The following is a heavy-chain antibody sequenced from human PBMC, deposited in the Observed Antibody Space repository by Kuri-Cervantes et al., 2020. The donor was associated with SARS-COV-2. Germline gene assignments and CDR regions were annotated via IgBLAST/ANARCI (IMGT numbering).Heavy chain of an antibody. CDR1: GGSISSSSYY. J-gene: IGHJ2*01. CDR2: IYYSGST. D-gene: IGHD3-9*01. V-gene: IGHV4-39*02. CDR3: ARDRRALGLGDILTGYYPHWYFDL. Sequence: GSLRLSCTVSGGSISSSSYYWGWIRQPPGKGLEWIGSIYYSGSTYYNPSLKSRVTISVDTSKNQFSLKLSSVTAADTAVYYCARDRRALGLGDILTGYYPHWYFDLWGRGTLVTVSS.